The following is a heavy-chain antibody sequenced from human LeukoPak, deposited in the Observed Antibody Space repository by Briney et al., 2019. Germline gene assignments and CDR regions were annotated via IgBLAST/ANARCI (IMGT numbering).Heavy chain of an antibody. D-gene: IGHD3-10*01. J-gene: IGHJ4*02. CDR2: ISGSGSST. CDR1: GFTFSSYA. Sequence: GGSLRLSCAASGFTFSSYAMSWVRQAPGKGLEWVSSISGSGSSTYYADSVTGRFTISRDNSKNTLYLQMNSLRAEDTAVYYCAKDQRGYGRIVDYWGQGTLVTISS. CDR3: AKDQRGYGRIVDY. V-gene: IGHV3-23*01.